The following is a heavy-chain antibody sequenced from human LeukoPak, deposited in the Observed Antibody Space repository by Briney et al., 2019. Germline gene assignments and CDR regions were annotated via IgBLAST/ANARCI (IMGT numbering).Heavy chain of an antibody. CDR1: GYTFTSYG. J-gene: IGHJ3*02. Sequence: ASVKVSCKASGYTFTSYGISWVRQAPGQGLEWMGWINPNSGGTNYAQKFQGRVTMTRDTSISTAYMELSRLRSDDTAVYYCARVGYHDAFDIWGQGTMVTVSS. V-gene: IGHV1-2*02. CDR2: INPNSGGT. CDR3: ARVGYHDAFDI. D-gene: IGHD5-18*01.